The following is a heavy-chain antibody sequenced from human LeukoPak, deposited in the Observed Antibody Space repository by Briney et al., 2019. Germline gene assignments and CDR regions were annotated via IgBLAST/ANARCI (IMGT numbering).Heavy chain of an antibody. J-gene: IGHJ5*02. D-gene: IGHD2-15*01. V-gene: IGHV3-21*01. Sequence: GGSLRLSCAASEFTFSSYSMNWVRQAPGKGLEWVSSISSSSSYIYYADSVKGRFTISRDNAKNSLYLQMNSLRAEDTAVYYCARNLYRDIVVVVAADLWGQGTLVTVSS. CDR1: EFTFSSYS. CDR2: ISSSSSYI. CDR3: ARNLYRDIVVVVAADL.